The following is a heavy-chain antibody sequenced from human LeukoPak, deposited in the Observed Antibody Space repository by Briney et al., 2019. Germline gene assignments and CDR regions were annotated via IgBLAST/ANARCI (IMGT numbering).Heavy chain of an antibody. D-gene: IGHD3-22*01. V-gene: IGHV4-34*01. CDR1: GGSFSGYY. CDR3: ARGGDSMIVVGPFDY. Sequence: PSETLSLTCAVYGGSFSGYYWSWIRQPPGKGLEWIGEINHSGSTNYNPSLKSRVTISVDTSKNQFSLKLSSVTAADTAVYYCARGGDSMIVVGPFDYWGQGTLVTVSS. J-gene: IGHJ4*02. CDR2: INHSGST.